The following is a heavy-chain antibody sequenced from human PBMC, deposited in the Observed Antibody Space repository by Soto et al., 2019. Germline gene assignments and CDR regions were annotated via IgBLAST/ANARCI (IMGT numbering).Heavy chain of an antibody. CDR2: ISGSGGST. Sequence: GGSLRLSCAASGFTFTSYAMSWVRQAPGKGLEWVSAISGSGGSTYYPDSVKGRFTISRDNSKNTLYLQMNSLRAEDTAVYYCAKGQGITIFGVVTSYWGQGTLVTVSS. CDR1: GFTFTSYA. CDR3: AKGQGITIFGVVTSY. D-gene: IGHD3-3*01. J-gene: IGHJ4*02. V-gene: IGHV3-23*01.